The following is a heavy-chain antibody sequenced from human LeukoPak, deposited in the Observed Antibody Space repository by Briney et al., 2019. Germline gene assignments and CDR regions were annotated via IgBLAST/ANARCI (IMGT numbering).Heavy chain of an antibody. V-gene: IGHV3-30*02. CDR1: GFTFSSYG. Sequence: GGSLRLSCAASGFTFSSYGMHWVRQAPGKGLEWVAFIRYDGSNKYYADSVKGRFTISRDNSKNTLYLQMNSLRAEDTAVYYCAKNRALLYSGSYLDYYYYMDVWGKGTTVTISS. D-gene: IGHD1-26*01. CDR3: AKNRALLYSGSYLDYYYYMDV. J-gene: IGHJ6*03. CDR2: IRYDGSNK.